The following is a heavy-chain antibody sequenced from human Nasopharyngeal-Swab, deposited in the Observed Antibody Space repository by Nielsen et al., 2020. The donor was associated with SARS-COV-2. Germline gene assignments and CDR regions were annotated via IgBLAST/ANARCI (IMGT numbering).Heavy chain of an antibody. CDR3: ARGNGSPTYFEY. J-gene: IGHJ4*02. V-gene: IGHV3-30*03. D-gene: IGHD1-26*01. Sequence: GGSLRLSCAASGFTFSAHGMHWVRQAPGKGLEWVAFVSYDRADKYYADSVKGRFTISRDNSRNTVYLQTNSLRAEDTAVYFCARGNGSPTYFEYWGQGTLVTVSS. CDR2: VSYDRADK. CDR1: GFTFSAHG.